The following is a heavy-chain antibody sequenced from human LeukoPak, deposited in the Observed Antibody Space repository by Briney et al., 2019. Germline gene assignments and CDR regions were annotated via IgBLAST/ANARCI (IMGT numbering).Heavy chain of an antibody. CDR1: GFTFSSYS. V-gene: IGHV3-48*01. J-gene: IGHJ4*02. Sequence: GGSLRLSCAASGFTFSSYSMNWVRQAPGKGLEWVSYISSSSSTIYYADSVKGRFTISRDNAKNSLYLQMNSLRAEDTAVYYCARAHPRAGEPFDYWGQGTLVTVSS. CDR3: ARAHPRAGEPFDY. D-gene: IGHD7-27*01. CDR2: ISSSSSTI.